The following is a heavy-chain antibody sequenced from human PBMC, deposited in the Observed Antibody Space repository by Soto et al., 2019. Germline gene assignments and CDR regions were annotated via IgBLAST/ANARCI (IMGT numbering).Heavy chain of an antibody. Sequence: SETLSLTCTVSGGSISSYYWSWIRQPPGKGLEWIGYIYYSGSTNYNPSLKSRVTISVDTSKNHFSLKLSSVTAADTAVYYCARHSTYDSSGYYEDYFDYWGQGTLVTVSS. CDR2: IYYSGST. CDR1: GGSISSYY. D-gene: IGHD3-22*01. J-gene: IGHJ4*02. V-gene: IGHV4-59*08. CDR3: ARHSTYDSSGYYEDYFDY.